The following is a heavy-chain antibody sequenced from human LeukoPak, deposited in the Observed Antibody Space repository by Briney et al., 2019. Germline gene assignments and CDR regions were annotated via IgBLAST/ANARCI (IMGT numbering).Heavy chain of an antibody. J-gene: IGHJ4*02. Sequence: PSETLSLTCTVSGGSISSGSYYWSWIRQPAGKGLEWIGRIYTSGSTNYNPSLKSRVTISVDTSKNQFSLRLSSVTAADTAVYYCARGPSSSSRTDYWGQGTLVTVSS. CDR3: ARGPSSSSRTDY. CDR1: GGSISSGSYY. CDR2: IYTSGST. D-gene: IGHD6-6*01. V-gene: IGHV4-61*02.